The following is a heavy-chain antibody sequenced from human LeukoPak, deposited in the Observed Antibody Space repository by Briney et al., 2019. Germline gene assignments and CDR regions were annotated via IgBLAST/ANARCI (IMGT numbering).Heavy chain of an antibody. D-gene: IGHD6-6*01. V-gene: IGHV3-9*01. CDR2: ISWNSGNI. J-gene: IGHJ4*02. Sequence: GRFLRLSCAASGLTFDDYAMHWVRQAPGKGLEWVSGISWNSGNIEYAGSVKGRFTISRDNAKNSLYLQMNSLRPEDTALYYCARDPYYSSSSPFFDYWGQGTLVTVSS. CDR3: ARDPYYSSSSPFFDY. CDR1: GLTFDDYA.